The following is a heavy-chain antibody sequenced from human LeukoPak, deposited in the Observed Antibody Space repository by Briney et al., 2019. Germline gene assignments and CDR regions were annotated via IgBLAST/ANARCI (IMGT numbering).Heavy chain of an antibody. CDR1: GYTFTSYD. D-gene: IGHD4-11*01. CDR3: ARWPDDYSNWFDP. V-gene: IGHV1-8*01. CDR2: MNPNSGNT. J-gene: IGHJ5*02. Sequence: ASVKVSCKASGYTFTSYDINWVRQATGQGLEWVGWMNPNSGNTGYAQKFQGRVTMTRNTSISTAYMELSSLRSEDTAVYYCARWPDDYSNWFDPWGQGTLVTVSS.